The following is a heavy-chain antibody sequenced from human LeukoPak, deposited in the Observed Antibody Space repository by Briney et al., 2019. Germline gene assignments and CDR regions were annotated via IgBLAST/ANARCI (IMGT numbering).Heavy chain of an antibody. V-gene: IGHV3-23*01. CDR3: ARQHCSGGDCYFFD. CDR1: GFTFSNYA. D-gene: IGHD2-15*01. CDR2: ISGSGGST. J-gene: IGHJ4*02. Sequence: GGSLRLSCAGSGFTFSNYAMSWVRQAPGKGLEWVSGISGSGGSTYYADSVKGRFTISRDNSKNTLYLQLNSLRAEDTAVYYCARQHCSGGDCYFFDWGQGTLVTVSS.